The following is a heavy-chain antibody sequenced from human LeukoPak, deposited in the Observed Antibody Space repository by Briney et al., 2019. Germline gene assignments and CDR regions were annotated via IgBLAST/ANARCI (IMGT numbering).Heavy chain of an antibody. CDR3: AKAIVGAPDSFEV. D-gene: IGHD1-26*01. CDR2: SSRSGAIS. CDR1: GFTFGSYA. Sequence: GGSLRLSCAASGFTFGSYAMSWVRQAPGKGLEWVSSSSRSGAISYYADSVKGRFTISKDYSKIMLYLQMNSLRAEDTAVYYCAKAIVGAPDSFEVWGQGTMVTVSS. J-gene: IGHJ3*01. V-gene: IGHV3-23*01.